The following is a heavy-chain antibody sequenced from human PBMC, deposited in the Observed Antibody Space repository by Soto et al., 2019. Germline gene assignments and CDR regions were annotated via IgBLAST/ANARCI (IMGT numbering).Heavy chain of an antibody. CDR2: IKSKTDGGTT. D-gene: IGHD1-26*01. J-gene: IGHJ6*02. CDR3: TTDLSRSYLDYYYGMDV. CDR1: GFTFSNAW. V-gene: IGHV3-15*07. Sequence: GGSLRLSCAASGFTFSNAWMNWVRQAPGKGLEWVGRIKSKTDGGTTVYAAPVKGRFTISRDDSKNTLYLQMNSLKTEDTAVYYCTTDLSRSYLDYYYGMDVWGQGTTVTVSS.